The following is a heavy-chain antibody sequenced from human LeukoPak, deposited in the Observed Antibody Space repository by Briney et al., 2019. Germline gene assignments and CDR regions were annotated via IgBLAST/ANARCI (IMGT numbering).Heavy chain of an antibody. CDR2: INPNSGGT. CDR1: GYTFTGYY. J-gene: IGHJ4*02. CDR3: ARGHNYYDSSGYYLHRGTYYFDY. Sequence: ASVKVSCKASGYTFTGYYMHWVRQAPGQGLEWMGWINPNSGGTNYAQKFQGRVTMTTDTSTSTAYMELRSLRSDDTAVYYCARGHNYYDSSGYYLHRGTYYFDYWGQGTLVTVSS. D-gene: IGHD3-22*01. V-gene: IGHV1-2*02.